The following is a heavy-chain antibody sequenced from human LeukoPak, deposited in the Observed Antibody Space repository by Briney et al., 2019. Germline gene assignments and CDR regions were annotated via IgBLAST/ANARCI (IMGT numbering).Heavy chain of an antibody. CDR3: TTDYYDSSGYGYGMDV. J-gene: IGHJ6*02. CDR2: IKSKTDGGTT. D-gene: IGHD3-22*01. Sequence: GGSLRLSCAASGFTFSNAWMNWVRQAPGKGLEWVGRIKSKTDGGTTDYAAPVKGRFTISRDDSKNMLYLQMNSLKTEDTAVYYCTTDYYDSSGYGYGMDVWGQGTTVTVSS. CDR1: GFTFSNAW. V-gene: IGHV3-15*07.